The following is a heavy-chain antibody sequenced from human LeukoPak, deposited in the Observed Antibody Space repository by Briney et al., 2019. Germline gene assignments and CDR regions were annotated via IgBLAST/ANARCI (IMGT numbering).Heavy chain of an antibody. J-gene: IGHJ3*02. CDR1: GFTFSSYW. V-gene: IGHV3-74*01. CDR3: ARVPAQHIVVATHDAFDI. D-gene: IGHD2-21*02. CDR2: INSDGSST. Sequence: GGSLRLSCAASGFTFSSYWMHWVRQAPGKGLVWVSRINSDGSSTSYADSVKGRFTISRDNAKNTLYLQMNSLRAEDTAVYYCARVPAQHIVVATHDAFDIWGQGTMVTVSS.